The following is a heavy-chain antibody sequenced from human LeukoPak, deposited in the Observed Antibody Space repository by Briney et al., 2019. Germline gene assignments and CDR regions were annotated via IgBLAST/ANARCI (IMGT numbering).Heavy chain of an antibody. D-gene: IGHD5-12*01. Sequence: GASVKVSCKAAGYTFTGYYMHWVRQAPGQGLEWMGWINPNSGGTNYAQRFQGRVTMTRDTSISTAYMELSRLRSDATAVYYCARGDIVATIIAGAPPRLHYYYYYMDVWGKGTTVTVSS. J-gene: IGHJ6*03. CDR1: GYTFTGYY. V-gene: IGHV1-2*02. CDR2: INPNSGGT. CDR3: ARGDIVATIIAGAPPRLHYYYYYMDV.